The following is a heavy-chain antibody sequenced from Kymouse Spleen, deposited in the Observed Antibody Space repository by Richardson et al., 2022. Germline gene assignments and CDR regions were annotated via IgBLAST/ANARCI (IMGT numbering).Heavy chain of an antibody. J-gene: IGHJ6*02. CDR2: ISYDGSNK. CDR3: AKGGSYGMDV. V-gene: IGHV3-30*18. D-gene: IGHD3-16*02. CDR1: GFTFSSYG. Sequence: QVQLVESGGGVVQPGRSLRLSCAASGFTFSSYGMHWVRQAPGKGLEWVAVISYDGSNKYYADSVKGRFTISRDNSKNTLYLQMNSLRAEDTAVYYCAKGGSYGMDVWGQGTTVTVSS.